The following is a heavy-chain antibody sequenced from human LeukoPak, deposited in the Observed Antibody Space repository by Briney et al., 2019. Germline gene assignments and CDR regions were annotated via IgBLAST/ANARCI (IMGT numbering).Heavy chain of an antibody. CDR2: IKQDGSEK. Sequence: GGSLRLSCAASGFTFSSYWMSWVRQAPGKGLEWVANIKQDGSEKYYVDSVKGRFTISRDNAKNSLYLQMNSLRAEDTAVYYCAREYDFWSGYPLDYWGQGTLVTVSS. CDR1: GFTFSSYW. V-gene: IGHV3-7*01. J-gene: IGHJ4*02. D-gene: IGHD3-3*01. CDR3: AREYDFWSGYPLDY.